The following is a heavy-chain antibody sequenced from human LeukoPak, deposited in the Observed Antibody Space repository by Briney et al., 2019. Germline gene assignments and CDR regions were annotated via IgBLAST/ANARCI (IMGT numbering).Heavy chain of an antibody. Sequence: PSETLSLTCTVSGGSISTYCWSWIRQPAGKGLEWIGHICTSGSTNYNPSLKSRVTMSVDTSNNEFSLKLNSVTAADTAVYYCARSPFLLYFYYYYMDLWGKGTTVTISS. D-gene: IGHD2/OR15-2a*01. CDR3: ARSPFLLYFYYYYMDL. CDR2: ICTSGST. V-gene: IGHV4-4*07. J-gene: IGHJ6*03. CDR1: GGSISTYC.